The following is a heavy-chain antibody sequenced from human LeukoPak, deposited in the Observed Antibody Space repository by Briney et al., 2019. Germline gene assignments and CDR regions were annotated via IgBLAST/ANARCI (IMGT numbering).Heavy chain of an antibody. D-gene: IGHD3-9*01. Sequence: PGGSLRLSCAASGFTFSTYGMTWVRQPPGKGLEWVSGISGSGGSTYYVDSVKGRFTISRDNSKNMLYLQMNSLRAEDTAVYYCAKDPQRGILTGYYGHWGQGTLVTVSS. CDR2: ISGSGGST. V-gene: IGHV3-23*01. CDR3: AKDPQRGILTGYYGH. CDR1: GFTFSTYG. J-gene: IGHJ4*02.